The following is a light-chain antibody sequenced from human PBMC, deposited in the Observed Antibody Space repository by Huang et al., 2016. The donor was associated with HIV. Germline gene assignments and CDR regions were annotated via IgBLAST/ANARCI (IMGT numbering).Light chain of an antibody. CDR3: EQYNDWPPEET. CDR1: QSVSSN. CDR2: GAS. Sequence: EIVLTQSPATLSVSPGERATLSCRASQSVSSNLAWYQQKPGQAPRLLIYGASTRATGIPAGFSGSGSGTEFTLTISSLQSEDFAVYYCEQYNDWPPEETFGPGTKVDMK. V-gene: IGKV3-15*01. J-gene: IGKJ3*01.